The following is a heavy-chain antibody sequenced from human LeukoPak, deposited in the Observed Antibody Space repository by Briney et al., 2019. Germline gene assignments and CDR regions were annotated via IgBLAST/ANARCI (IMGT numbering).Heavy chain of an antibody. D-gene: IGHD3-3*01. CDR3: ARLREIPVFGVVTKSTSYFDY. CDR1: GFTFSSRDW. V-gene: IGHV3-7*01. Sequence: GGSLRLSCVASGFTFSSRDWMTWVRQAPGKGLEWVANINKDGSAKYYVDSVKGRFIISRDNAKNSVYLQMNSLRAEDTAVYYCARLREIPVFGVVTKSTSYFDYWGQGTLVTVSS. J-gene: IGHJ4*02. CDR2: INKDGSAK.